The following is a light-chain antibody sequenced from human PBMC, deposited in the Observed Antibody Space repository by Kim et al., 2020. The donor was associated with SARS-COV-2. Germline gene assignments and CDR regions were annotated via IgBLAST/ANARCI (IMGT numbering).Light chain of an antibody. V-gene: IGKV3-20*01. J-gene: IGKJ1*01. CDR1: QSVSRSY. CDR2: GAF. Sequence: SVLTQSPGTLSLSPGERATLSCRASQSVSRSYLAWYQQKPGQAPRLLIYGAFTRPAGVPDRFSGSGSGTDFTLTISRLEPEDFAVYYCQQYGDSQTFGQGTKVDIK. CDR3: QQYGDSQT.